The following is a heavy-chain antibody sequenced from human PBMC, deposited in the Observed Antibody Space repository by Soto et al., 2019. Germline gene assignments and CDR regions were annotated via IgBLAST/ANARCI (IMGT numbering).Heavy chain of an antibody. CDR3: VRSGHSFGGVM. D-gene: IGHD3-16*01. CDR2: MYYSGGS. CDR1: GDSISRGFYY. Sequence: SETLSLTCTVSGDSISRGFYYWSWIRQPPGKGLEWIGYMYYSGGSNSNPSLKGRVTISVDTSKNQISLKLTSVTAADTAVYYCVRSGHSFGGVMWGRGTLVTVSS. V-gene: IGHV4-61*01. J-gene: IGHJ4*02.